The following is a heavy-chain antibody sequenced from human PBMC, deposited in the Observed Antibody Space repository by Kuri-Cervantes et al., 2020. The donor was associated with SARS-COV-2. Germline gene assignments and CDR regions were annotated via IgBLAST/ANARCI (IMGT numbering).Heavy chain of an antibody. J-gene: IGHJ6*03. CDR1: GFTVSSNY. D-gene: IGHD1-26*01. V-gene: IGHV3-21*01. Sequence: GESLKISCAASGFTVSSNYMSWVRQAPGKGLEWVSSISSSSSYIYYADSVKGRFTISRGNAKNSLYLQMNSLRAEDTAVYYCARGGIVGATSRRGGYYYYYMDVWGKGTTVTVSS. CDR3: ARGGIVGATSRRGGYYYYYMDV. CDR2: ISSSSSYI.